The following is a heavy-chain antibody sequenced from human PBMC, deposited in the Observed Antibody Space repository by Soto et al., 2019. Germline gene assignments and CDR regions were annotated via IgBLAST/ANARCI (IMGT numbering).Heavy chain of an antibody. CDR2: ITYDASNQ. CDR3: ARAPSGSYPECEY. CDR1: GFIFSSYT. V-gene: IGHV3-30-3*01. J-gene: IGHJ4*02. Sequence: PGGSLRLSCAASGFIFSSYTMHWVRQAPGKGLEWVGVITYDASNQYYADSVKGRFTISRDNSRNMLFLQMNSLRPDDTAVYYCARAPSGSYPECEYWGKGTMVSVSA. D-gene: IGHD1-26*01.